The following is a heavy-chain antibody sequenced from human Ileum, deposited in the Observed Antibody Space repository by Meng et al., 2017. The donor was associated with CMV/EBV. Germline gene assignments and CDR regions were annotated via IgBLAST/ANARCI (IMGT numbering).Heavy chain of an antibody. Sequence: GGSLRLSCAASGFIFRDYWMYWVRQVPGKGRVWVAYINGDGTRIKYADSVKGRFTISRDNAKNTVYLQMNSRRGADTALYDCAKGMRTHQYFDCWGQGNRVNGAS. CDR2: INGDGTRI. J-gene: IGHJ4*02. V-gene: IGHV3-74*03. D-gene: IGHD1-14*01. CDR3: AKGMRTHQYFDC. CDR1: GFIFRDYW.